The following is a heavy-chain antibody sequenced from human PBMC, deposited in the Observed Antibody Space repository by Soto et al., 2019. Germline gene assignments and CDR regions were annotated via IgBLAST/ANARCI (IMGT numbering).Heavy chain of an antibody. Sequence: GGSLRLSCAASGFTFSNAWMSWVRQAPGKGLEWVGRIKSKTDGGTTDYAAPVKGRFTISRDDSKNTLYLQMNSLKTEDPAVYYCTTGRMGATLDYWGQGTLVTVSS. CDR2: IKSKTDGGTT. D-gene: IGHD1-26*01. J-gene: IGHJ4*02. CDR1: GFTFSNAW. CDR3: TTGRMGATLDY. V-gene: IGHV3-15*01.